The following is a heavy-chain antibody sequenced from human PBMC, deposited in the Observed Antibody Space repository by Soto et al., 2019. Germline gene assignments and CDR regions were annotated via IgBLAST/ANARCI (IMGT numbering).Heavy chain of an antibody. V-gene: IGHV1-69*01. CDR3: ARGRGIGVSSTWNIYWYYNMDV. D-gene: IGHD6-13*01. Sequence: QVQLVQSGAEVRKSGSSVKVSCKAAGGTFSDYALSWVRQAPGQGLEWMGGIIPMFATTNYAQKFQGRVTITADASATTAHMELSSLKSEDTAVYYCARGRGIGVSSTWNIYWYYNMDVWGQGTTVTFSS. CDR2: IIPMFATT. CDR1: GGTFSDYA. J-gene: IGHJ6*02.